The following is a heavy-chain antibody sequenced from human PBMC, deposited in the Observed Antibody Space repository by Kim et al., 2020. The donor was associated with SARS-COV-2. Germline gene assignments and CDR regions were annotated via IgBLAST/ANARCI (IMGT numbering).Heavy chain of an antibody. V-gene: IGHV4-4*06. J-gene: IGHJ6*03. CDR3: ARDRGGSSHYYYYYMDV. Sequence: LKRRVTMSVDTSKNQFSLELSSVTAADTAVYYCARDRGGSSHYYYYYMDVWGKGTTVTVSS. D-gene: IGHD2-15*01.